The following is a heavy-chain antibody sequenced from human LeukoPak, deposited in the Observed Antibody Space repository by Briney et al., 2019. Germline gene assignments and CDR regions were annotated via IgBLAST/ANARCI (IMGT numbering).Heavy chain of an antibody. CDR3: AKGDSSGYCFDY. CDR1: GFTFDDYA. V-gene: IGHV3-9*01. J-gene: IGHJ4*02. Sequence: GGSLRLSCAASGFTFDDYAMHWVRQAPGKGLEWVSGISWNSGSIGYADSVKGRFTISRDNAKNSLYLQMNSLRAEDTALYYCAKGDSSGYCFDYWGQGTLVTVSS. D-gene: IGHD3-22*01. CDR2: ISWNSGSI.